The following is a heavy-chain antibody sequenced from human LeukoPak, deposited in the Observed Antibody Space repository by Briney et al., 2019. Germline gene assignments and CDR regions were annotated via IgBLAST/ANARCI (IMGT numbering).Heavy chain of an antibody. J-gene: IGHJ3*02. V-gene: IGHV4-34*01. Sequence: SETLSLTCAVYGGCFSGYYWSWIRQPPGKGLEWIGEINHSGSTNYNPSLKSRVTISVDTSKNQFSLKLSSVTAADTAVYYCARRPRITMIVVVTTRGHAFDIWGQGTMVTVSS. CDR3: ARRPRITMIVVVTTRGHAFDI. CDR2: INHSGST. CDR1: GGCFSGYY. D-gene: IGHD3-22*01.